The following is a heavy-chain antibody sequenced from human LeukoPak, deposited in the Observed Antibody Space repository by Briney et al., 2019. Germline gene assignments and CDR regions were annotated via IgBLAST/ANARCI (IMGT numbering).Heavy chain of an antibody. Sequence: VGSLRLSCAASGFTFNTYVLHWVRQAPGRGLEWVAVIWYDGSYKYYAESVKGRFTISRDNSKNTLSLQMNSLRVEDTAMYYYAKGVGRTSGRNPDYWGQGTLVTVSS. D-gene: IGHD2-8*02. CDR3: AKGVGRTSGRNPDY. CDR2: IWYDGSYK. J-gene: IGHJ4*02. V-gene: IGHV3-33*06. CDR1: GFTFNTYV.